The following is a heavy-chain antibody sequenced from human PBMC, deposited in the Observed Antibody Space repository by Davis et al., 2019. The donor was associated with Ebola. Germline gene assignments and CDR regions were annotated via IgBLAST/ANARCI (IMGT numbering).Heavy chain of an antibody. CDR1: GGSISSYY. CDR2: IYYSGST. J-gene: IGHJ2*01. Sequence: PSETLSLTCTVSGGSISSYYWSWIRQPPGKGLEWIGYIYYSGSTNYNPSLKSRVTISVDTSKNQFSLKLSSMTAADTAVYYCARAMISCGGSCYSSSYWYFDLWGRGTLVTVSS. V-gene: IGHV4-59*01. CDR3: ARAMISCGGSCYSSSYWYFDL. D-gene: IGHD2-15*01.